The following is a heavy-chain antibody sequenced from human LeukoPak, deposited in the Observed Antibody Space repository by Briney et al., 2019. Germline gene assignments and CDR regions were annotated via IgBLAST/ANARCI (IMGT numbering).Heavy chain of an antibody. CDR1: GGSISSSSYN. D-gene: IGHD6-19*01. CDR2: IFYSGSP. V-gene: IGHV4-39*07. CDR3: ARVIAVAGPAGYYYGMDV. J-gene: IGHJ6*02. Sequence: SETLSLTCTVSGGSISSSSYNWGWIRQPPGKGLEWIGSIFYSGSPYYNPSLKSRVTISVDTSKNQCSLKLSSVTAADTAVYYCARVIAVAGPAGYYYGMDVWGQGTTVTVSS.